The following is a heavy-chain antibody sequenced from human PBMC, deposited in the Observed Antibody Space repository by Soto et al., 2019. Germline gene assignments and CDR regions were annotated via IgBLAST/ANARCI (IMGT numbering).Heavy chain of an antibody. J-gene: IGHJ6*02. D-gene: IGHD5-12*01. CDR3: TRDRDYSAYDPAGQYYYGMDV. CDR1: GDTFSNFG. CDR2: IIPMFGTA. Sequence: QVQLVQSGAEVKKPGSSVKVSCKASGDTFSNFGISWVRQAPGQGLERMGGIIPMFGTANYAQKFQGRVTITADESKITAYMELSSLRSEDTAVYYCTRDRDYSAYDPAGQYYYGMDVWGQGTTVTVSS. V-gene: IGHV1-69*01.